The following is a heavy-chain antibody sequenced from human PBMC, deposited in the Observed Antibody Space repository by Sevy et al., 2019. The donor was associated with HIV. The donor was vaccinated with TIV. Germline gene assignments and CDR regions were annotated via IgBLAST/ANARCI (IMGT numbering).Heavy chain of an antibody. CDR1: GFTFSSYA. Sequence: GGSLRLSCAASGFTFSSYAMHWVRQAPGKGLEWVAVISYDGSNKYYADSVRGRFSISRDTSKNTIYLQMNSLRPEDTAVYYCARDLPHLLPWELSRGSDFWGQGTLVTVSS. D-gene: IGHD3-16*01. J-gene: IGHJ4*02. CDR3: ARDLPHLLPWELSRGSDF. CDR2: ISYDGSNK. V-gene: IGHV3-30*04.